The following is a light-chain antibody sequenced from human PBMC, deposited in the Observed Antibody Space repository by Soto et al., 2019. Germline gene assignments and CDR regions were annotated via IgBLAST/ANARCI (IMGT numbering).Light chain of an antibody. CDR2: GAS. V-gene: IGKV3-20*01. CDR1: QSVSSSY. CDR3: QQYGSSPPT. Sequence: EIVLTQSPGTLSLSPGERATLSCRASQSVSSSYLAWYQQKPGQAPRLLIYGASSRATGIPDRFSGSGSGTDFTLISSRLEPEDFAVYYCQQYGSSPPTCGQGTKVEIK. J-gene: IGKJ1*01.